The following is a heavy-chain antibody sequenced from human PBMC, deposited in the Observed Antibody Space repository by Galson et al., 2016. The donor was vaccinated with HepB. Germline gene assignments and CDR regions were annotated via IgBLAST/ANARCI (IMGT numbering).Heavy chain of an antibody. CDR2: IGHDGNKE. D-gene: IGHD4-11*01. CDR3: ARGDPLYSNGWGPDY. V-gene: IGHV3-33*01. CDR1: GFSFRAYV. Sequence: SLRLSCAASGFSFRAYVMHWVRQAPGKGLEWVAGIGHDGNKEYFMESAKGRFTVSRDNSKNTQYLQMNTLGVEDTAVYYCARGDPLYSNGWGPDYWGQGTLVSVSS. J-gene: IGHJ4*02.